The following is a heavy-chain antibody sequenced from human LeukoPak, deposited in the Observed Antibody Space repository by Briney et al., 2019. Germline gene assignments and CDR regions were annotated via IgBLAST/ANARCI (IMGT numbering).Heavy chain of an antibody. CDR3: AKDRRAAAGPDDYYYYGMDV. J-gene: IGHJ6*02. D-gene: IGHD6-13*01. CDR2: ISYDGSNK. V-gene: IGHV3-30*18. CDR1: GFTLSSYG. Sequence: GRSLRLSCAASGFTLSSYGMQWVRQAPGKGLEWVAVISYDGSNKYYADSVKGRFTISRDNSKNTLYLQMNSLRAEDTAVYYCAKDRRAAAGPDDYYYYGMDVWDQGTTVIVSS.